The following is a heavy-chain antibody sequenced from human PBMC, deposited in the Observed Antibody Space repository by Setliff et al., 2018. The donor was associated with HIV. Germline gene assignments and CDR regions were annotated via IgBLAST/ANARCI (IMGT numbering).Heavy chain of an antibody. CDR1: GGSISNNNYY. CDR2: IYYSGST. CDR3: ATYADRESNRFDP. D-gene: IGHD3-10*01. V-gene: IGHV4-39*07. Sequence: SETLSLTCTVSGGSISNNNYYWGWIRQPPGKGLEWIGSIYYSGSTSYSPSLKSRVTISVDTSNNQFSLRLRSVTAADTAVYYCATYADRESNRFDPWGQGTLVTVSS. J-gene: IGHJ5*02.